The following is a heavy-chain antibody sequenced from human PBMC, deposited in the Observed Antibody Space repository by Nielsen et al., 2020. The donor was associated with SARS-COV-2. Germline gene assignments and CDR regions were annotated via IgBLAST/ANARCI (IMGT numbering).Heavy chain of an antibody. J-gene: IGHJ6*02. CDR2: IYYSGST. V-gene: IGHV4-59*12. D-gene: IGHD4-17*01. CDR3: ARGEYGDYLSGMDV. Sequence: WIRQPPGKGLEWIGYIYYSGSTNYNPSLKSRVTISVDTSKNQFPLKLSSVTAADTAVYYCARGEYGDYLSGMDVWGQGTTVTVSS.